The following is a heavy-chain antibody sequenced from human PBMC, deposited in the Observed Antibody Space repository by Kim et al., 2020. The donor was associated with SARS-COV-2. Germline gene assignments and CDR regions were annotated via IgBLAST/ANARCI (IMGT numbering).Heavy chain of an antibody. V-gene: IGHV3-23*01. Sequence: GGSMRLSCTVSGFTLSNFPVNWVRQAPGKGLEWVSSISDGGGGTSYADSVKGRFTISRDNSKNMVYLQMNGLRAEDTAVYFCARGQVEITMVLVAFFSSRHCFDYWGQGTLVTVSS. CDR1: GFTLSNFP. CDR2: ISDGGGGT. D-gene: IGHD3-10*01. CDR3: ARGQVEITMVLVAFFSSRHCFDY. J-gene: IGHJ4*02.